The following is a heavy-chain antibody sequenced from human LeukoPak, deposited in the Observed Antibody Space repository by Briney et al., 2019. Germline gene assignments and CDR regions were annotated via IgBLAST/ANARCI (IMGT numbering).Heavy chain of an antibody. CDR2: ISAYNGNT. V-gene: IGHV1-18*01. Sequence: ASVKVSCKASGYTFTSYGISWVRQAPGQGLEWMGWISAYNGNTNYAQKLQGRVTMTTDTSTSTAYMELRSLRSDDTAVFYCAREETITFGGVIVTLSGYFDYWGQGTLVTVSS. J-gene: IGHJ4*02. CDR1: GYTFTSYG. D-gene: IGHD3-16*02. CDR3: AREETITFGGVIVTLSGYFDY.